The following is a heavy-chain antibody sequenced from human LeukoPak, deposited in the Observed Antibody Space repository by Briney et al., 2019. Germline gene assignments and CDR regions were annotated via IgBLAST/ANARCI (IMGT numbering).Heavy chain of an antibody. Sequence: PSETLSLTCTVSGGSISSGSYYWSWIRQPAGKGLEWIGRIYTSGSTNYNPSLKSRVTKSVDTSKNQFSLKLSSVTAADTAVYYCARTRIFNYYDSSGYRDYWGQGTLVTVSS. V-gene: IGHV4-61*02. CDR1: GGSISSGSYY. D-gene: IGHD3-22*01. J-gene: IGHJ4*02. CDR2: IYTSGST. CDR3: ARTRIFNYYDSSGYRDY.